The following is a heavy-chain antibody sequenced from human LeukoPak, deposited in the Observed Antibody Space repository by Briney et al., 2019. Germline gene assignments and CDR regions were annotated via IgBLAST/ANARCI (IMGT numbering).Heavy chain of an antibody. D-gene: IGHD3-10*01. CDR3: TKRGTGGSGSHMDY. V-gene: IGHV3-23*01. Sequence: GGSQRLSSVASGFIFRDYAMNWVRQAPGKGLEWVAPISGRTGATYYEDSVRGRFTISRDNSENTLYLQMNSLRVEDTALYYCTKRGTGGSGSHMDYWGQGILVTVSS. J-gene: IGHJ4*02. CDR2: ISGRTGAT. CDR1: GFIFRDYA.